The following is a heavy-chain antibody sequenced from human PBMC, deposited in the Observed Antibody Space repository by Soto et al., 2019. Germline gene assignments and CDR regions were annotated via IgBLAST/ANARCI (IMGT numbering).Heavy chain of an antibody. D-gene: IGHD6-13*01. V-gene: IGHV1-24*01. Sequence: ASVRVSCKVSGYTLTELSMHWVRQAPGKGLEWMGGFDPEDGETIYAQKFQGRVTMTEDTSTDTAYMELSSLRSEDTAVYYCATAPRAGTGYYYYGMDVWGQGTTVTVSS. CDR3: ATAPRAGTGYYYYGMDV. J-gene: IGHJ6*02. CDR2: FDPEDGET. CDR1: GYTLTELS.